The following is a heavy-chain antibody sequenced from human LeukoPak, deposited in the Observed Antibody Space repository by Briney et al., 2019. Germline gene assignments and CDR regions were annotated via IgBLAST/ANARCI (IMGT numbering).Heavy chain of an antibody. J-gene: IGHJ2*01. CDR3: ARDQVAAAGTHWYFDL. D-gene: IGHD6-13*01. CDR2: INTNTGNP. V-gene: IGHV7-4-1*02. CDR1: GYTFTSYA. Sequence: ASVSVSCKASGYTFTSYAMNWVRQAPGQGLEWMGWINTNTGNPTYAQGFTGRFVFSLDTSVSTAYLQMSSLKAEDTAVYYCARDQVAAAGTHWYFDLRGRGTLVTVSS.